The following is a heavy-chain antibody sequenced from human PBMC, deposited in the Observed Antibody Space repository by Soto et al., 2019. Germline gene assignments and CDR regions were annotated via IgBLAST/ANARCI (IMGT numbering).Heavy chain of an antibody. Sequence: PWETLSLTCSVSGDSFNTLYRSWIRPPAGKGLEWIGCIGYVGSTNYAPSPQSRVTMSVDTSKNKVSLKLRYVTAADTAVYYCVRQRGNYFGFWGQGTLVTVSS. CDR1: GDSFNTLY. CDR2: IGYVGST. CDR3: VRQRGNYFGF. D-gene: IGHD3-10*01. V-gene: IGHV4-59*11. J-gene: IGHJ4*02.